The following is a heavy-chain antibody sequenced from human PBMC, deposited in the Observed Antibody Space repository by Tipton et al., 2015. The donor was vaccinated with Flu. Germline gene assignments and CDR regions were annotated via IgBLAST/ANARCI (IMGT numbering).Heavy chain of an antibody. CDR2: IYPGDSDT. CDR1: GYSFTSYW. CDR3: ARRGIAAAGTQDDAFDI. Sequence: QLQSGAEVKKPGESLKISCKGSGYSFTSYWIGWVRQMPGKGLEWMGIIYPGDSDTRYSPSFQGQVTISADKSISTAYLQWSSLKASDTAMYYCARRGIAAAGTQDDAFDIWAQGTMVTVSS. J-gene: IGHJ3*02. V-gene: IGHV5-51*01. D-gene: IGHD6-13*01.